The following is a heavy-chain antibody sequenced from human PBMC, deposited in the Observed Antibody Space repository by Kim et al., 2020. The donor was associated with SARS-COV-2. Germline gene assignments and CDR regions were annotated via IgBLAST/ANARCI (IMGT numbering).Heavy chain of an antibody. CDR1: GGSFSGYY. J-gene: IGHJ6*02. CDR2: INHSGST. CDR3: ARAWVLGWGDYYYYYYGMDV. V-gene: IGHV4-34*01. D-gene: IGHD2-21*01. Sequence: SETLSLTCAVYGGSFSGYYWSWIRQPPGKGLEWIGEINHSGSTNYNPSLKSRVTISVDTSKNQFSLKLSSVTAADTAVYYCARAWVLGWGDYYYYYYGMDVWGQGTTVTVSS.